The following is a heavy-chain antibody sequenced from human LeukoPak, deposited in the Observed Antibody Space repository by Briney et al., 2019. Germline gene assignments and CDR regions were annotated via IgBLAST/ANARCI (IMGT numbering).Heavy chain of an antibody. V-gene: IGHV4-34*01. CDR3: ARDFRVANWFDP. CDR2: INHSGST. J-gene: IGHJ5*02. Sequence: SETLSLTCAVYGGSFSGYYWSWIRQPPGKGLEWIGEINHSGSTNYNPSLKGRVTISVDTSKNQFSLQLNSVTPEGTAVYYCARDFRVANWFDPWGQGTLVTVSS. D-gene: IGHD2-15*01. CDR1: GGSFSGYY.